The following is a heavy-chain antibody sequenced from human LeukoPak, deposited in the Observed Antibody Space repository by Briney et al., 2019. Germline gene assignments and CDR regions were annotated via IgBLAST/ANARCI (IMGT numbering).Heavy chain of an antibody. J-gene: IGHJ4*02. CDR3: ARNSAYSSSSGINS. CDR1: GGSFGGYY. CDR2: IKESGST. D-gene: IGHD6-6*01. Sequence: SETLSLTCAVYGGSFGGYYWNWVRQPPGKGLEWIGEIKESGSTNYNPSLKSRVTISVDTPKKQFSLKLNSVTAADTAVYYCARNSAYSSSSGINSWGQGTLVTVSS. V-gene: IGHV4-34*01.